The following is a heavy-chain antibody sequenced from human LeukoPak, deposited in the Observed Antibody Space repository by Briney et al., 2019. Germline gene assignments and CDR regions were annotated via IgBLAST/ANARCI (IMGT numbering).Heavy chain of an antibody. CDR3: ATSADSPGNS. Sequence: GGSLRLSWVASGFTFSSHWMSWVRQAPGKGLEWVANLNQDASASYYVDSVKGRFTISRDNAESSLYLQMSNLRAEDTAVYYCATSADSPGNSWGQGTLITVSS. CDR2: LNQDASAS. J-gene: IGHJ1*01. CDR1: GFTFSSHW. D-gene: IGHD4-23*01. V-gene: IGHV3-7*01.